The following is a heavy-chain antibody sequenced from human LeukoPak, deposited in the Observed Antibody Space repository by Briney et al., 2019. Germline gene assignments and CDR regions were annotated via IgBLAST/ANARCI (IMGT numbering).Heavy chain of an antibody. Sequence: GGSLRLSCAASGFTFSDYYMRWVRQAPGKGLEWVSYISSSSSYTNYADSVKGRFTISRDNAKNSLYLQMNSLRAEDTAVYYCARDHSQSATTLNGMDVWGKGTTVTVSS. CDR2: ISSSSSYT. J-gene: IGHJ6*04. V-gene: IGHV3-11*06. CDR3: ARDHSQSATTLNGMDV. CDR1: GFTFSDYY. D-gene: IGHD1-14*01.